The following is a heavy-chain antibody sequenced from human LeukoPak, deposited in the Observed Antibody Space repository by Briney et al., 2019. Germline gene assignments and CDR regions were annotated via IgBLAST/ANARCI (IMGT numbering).Heavy chain of an antibody. J-gene: IGHJ6*03. Sequence: GGSLRLSCAASGFTFSSYDMHWVRQAPGKGLEWVAVIWCDGSDKYYADSVKGRFTISRDNSKNTLYLQMNSLRAEDTAVYYCAKETGYYYYYYMDVWGKGTTVTVSS. D-gene: IGHD1-14*01. CDR2: IWCDGSDK. V-gene: IGHV3-33*06. CDR1: GFTFSSYD. CDR3: AKETGYYYYYYMDV.